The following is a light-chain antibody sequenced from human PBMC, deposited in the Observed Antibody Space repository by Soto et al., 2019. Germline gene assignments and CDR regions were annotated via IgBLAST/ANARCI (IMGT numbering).Light chain of an antibody. V-gene: IGKV3-20*01. CDR3: QHYRTS. Sequence: EIVLTQSPGTLSLSPGERATLSCRASQSVSSSYLAWYQQKPGQAPRQLIYGASSRATGIPARFSGSGSGTDFTLTITRLEPEDFAVYYCQHYRTSFGGGTRVEIK. CDR2: GAS. CDR1: QSVSSSY. J-gene: IGKJ4*01.